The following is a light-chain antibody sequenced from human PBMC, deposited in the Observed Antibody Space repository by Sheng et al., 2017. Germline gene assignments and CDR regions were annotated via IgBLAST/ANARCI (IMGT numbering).Light chain of an antibody. Sequence: SYELTQPLSVSVALGQTARITCGGNNIGSKNVHWYQQKPGQAPVLVIYRDSNRPSGIPERFSGSNSGNTATLTISRAQAGDEADYYCQVWDSSIVVFDGGTKLTVL. CDR1: NIGSKN. V-gene: IGLV3-9*01. CDR2: RDS. J-gene: IGLJ2*01. CDR3: QVWDSSIVV.